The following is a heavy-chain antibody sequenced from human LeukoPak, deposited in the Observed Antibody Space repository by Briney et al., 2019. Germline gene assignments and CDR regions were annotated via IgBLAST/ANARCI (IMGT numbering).Heavy chain of an antibody. CDR1: GGSVSSYY. D-gene: IGHD4-23*01. Sequence: SETLSLTCTVSGGSVSSYYWSWIRQPPGKGLEWIGYFSYSGSTNYNPSLQSRVTISLDTSKNQFSPKLSSVTAADTAVYYCARATVVSTRHFDYWGPGTLVTASS. V-gene: IGHV4-59*02. CDR3: ARATVVSTRHFDY. J-gene: IGHJ4*02. CDR2: FSYSGST.